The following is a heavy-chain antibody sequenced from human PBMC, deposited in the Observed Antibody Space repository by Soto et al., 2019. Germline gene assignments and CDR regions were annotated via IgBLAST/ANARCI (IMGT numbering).Heavy chain of an antibody. Sequence: QVTLKESGPVLVNPTETLTLTCTVSGFSLSNARMGVSWIRQPPGKALEWLAHIFSNDEKSYSTSLKSRLTISKDTSKSQVVLTMTNMDPVDTATYYCARIHSPTLRGSGSCFDYWGQGTLVTVSS. V-gene: IGHV2-26*01. J-gene: IGHJ4*02. D-gene: IGHD3-10*01. CDR1: GFSLSNARMG. CDR3: ARIHSPTLRGSGSCFDY. CDR2: IFSNDEK.